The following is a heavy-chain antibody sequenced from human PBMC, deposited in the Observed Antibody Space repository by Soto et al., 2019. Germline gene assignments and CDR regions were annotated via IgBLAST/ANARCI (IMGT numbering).Heavy chain of an antibody. CDR1: GGSFSGYY. J-gene: IGHJ4*02. Sequence: SETLSLTCAVYGGSFSGYYWSWIRQPPGKGLEWIGEINHSGSTNYNPSLKSRVTISVDTSKNQFSLKLSSVTAADTAVYYCARRYFEWLPYRYYFDYWGQGTLVTVYS. D-gene: IGHD3-9*01. CDR3: ARRYFEWLPYRYYFDY. CDR2: INHSGST. V-gene: IGHV4-34*01.